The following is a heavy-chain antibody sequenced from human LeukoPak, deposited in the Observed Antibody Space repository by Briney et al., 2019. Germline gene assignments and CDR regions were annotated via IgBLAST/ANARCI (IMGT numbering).Heavy chain of an antibody. CDR2: ISGSGGST. V-gene: IGHV3-23*01. CDR3: AKDSALAVDTAMGIPFDY. CDR1: GFTFSSYA. J-gene: IGHJ4*02. D-gene: IGHD5-18*01. Sequence: GGSLRLSCAASGFTFSSYAMSWVRQAPGKGLEWVSAISGSGGSTYYADSVKGRFTISRDNSKNTLYLQMNSLRAEDTAVYYCAKDSALAVDTAMGIPFDYWGQGTLVTVSS.